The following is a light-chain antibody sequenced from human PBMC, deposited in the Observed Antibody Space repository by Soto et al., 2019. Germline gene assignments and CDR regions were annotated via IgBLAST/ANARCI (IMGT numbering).Light chain of an antibody. CDR1: QSISSW. CDR2: KAS. CDR3: QQYNSLWT. J-gene: IGKJ1*01. V-gene: IGKV1-5*03. Sequence: DIQMTQSPSTLSASVGDRVTITCRASQSISSWLAWYQQKPGKAPKLLIYKASSLESGVPSRFSGSGSGTDVTLTISSLQPDDFATYYGQQYNSLWTFGQGTKVEIK.